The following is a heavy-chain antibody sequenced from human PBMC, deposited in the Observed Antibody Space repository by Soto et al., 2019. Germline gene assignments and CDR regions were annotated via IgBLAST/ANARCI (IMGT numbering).Heavy chain of an antibody. CDR1: GGTFSSYA. D-gene: IGHD2-2*01. CDR3: ATRYVVLVPAAMRYYYYYGMDV. Sequence: GASVKVSCKASGGTFSSYAITWVRQTPGQGLEWMGGIIPIFGTANYAQKFQGRVTITADESTSTAYMELSSLRSEDTAVYYCATRYVVLVPAAMRYYYYYGMDVWGQGTTVTVSS. J-gene: IGHJ6*02. V-gene: IGHV1-69*13. CDR2: IIPIFGTA.